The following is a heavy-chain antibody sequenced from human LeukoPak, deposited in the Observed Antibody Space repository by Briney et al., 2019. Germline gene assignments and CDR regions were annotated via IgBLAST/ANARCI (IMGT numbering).Heavy chain of an antibody. J-gene: IGHJ4*02. CDR3: AREERRSWYFDY. D-gene: IGHD1-1*01. CDR2: IYHSGST. CDR1: GGSISSSNW. V-gene: IGHV4-4*02. Sequence: SETLSLTCAASGGSISSSNWWSWVRQPPGKGLEWIGEIYHSGSTNYNPSLKSRVTISVDKSKNQFSLKLSSVTAADTAVYYCAREERRSWYFDYWGQGTLVTVSS.